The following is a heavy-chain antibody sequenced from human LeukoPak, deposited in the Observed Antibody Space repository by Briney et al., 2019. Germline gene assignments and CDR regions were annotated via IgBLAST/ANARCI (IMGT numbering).Heavy chain of an antibody. V-gene: IGHV3-33*01. CDR3: ARDVDTSSHSSQLDP. CDR2: IQSDGSKQ. Sequence: GGSLRLSCATAGFTFSTFGIHWVRQTPGKGLEWAAAIQSDGSKQYYGDSVKGRFTISRDSSKSTVYLQMNSLRDEDTAVYYCARDVDTSSHSSQLDPWGQGTLVTVYS. J-gene: IGHJ5*02. D-gene: IGHD5-18*01. CDR1: GFTFSTFG.